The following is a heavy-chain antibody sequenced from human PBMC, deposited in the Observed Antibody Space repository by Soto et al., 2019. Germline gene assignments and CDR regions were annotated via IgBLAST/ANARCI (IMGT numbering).Heavy chain of an antibody. J-gene: IGHJ6*03. CDR2: IKSKTDGGTT. Sequence: GGSLRLSCAASGFTFSNAWMSWVRQAPGKGLEWVGRIKSKTDGGTTDYAAPVKGRFTISRDDSKNTLYLQMNSLKTEDTAVYYCTTQRTPRSYYYYMDVWGKGTTVTVSS. D-gene: IGHD1-1*01. CDR1: GFTFSNAW. CDR3: TTQRTPRSYYYYMDV. V-gene: IGHV3-15*01.